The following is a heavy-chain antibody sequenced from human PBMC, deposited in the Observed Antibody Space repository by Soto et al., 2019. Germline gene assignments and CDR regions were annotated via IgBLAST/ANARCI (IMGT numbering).Heavy chain of an antibody. Sequence: GAAVKVCCKASGYTFPSYGISWVRQAPGQGLEWMGWISAYNGNTNYAQKLQGRVTMTTDTSTSTAYMELRSLRSDDTAVYYCARGSRREVWYDGFDPWGQGTLFTVSS. CDR1: GYTFPSYG. V-gene: IGHV1-18*01. D-gene: IGHD1-1*01. J-gene: IGHJ5*02. CDR2: ISAYNGNT. CDR3: ARGSRREVWYDGFDP.